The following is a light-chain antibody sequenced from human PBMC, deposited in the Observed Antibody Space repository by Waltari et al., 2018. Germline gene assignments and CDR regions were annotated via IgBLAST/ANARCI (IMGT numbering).Light chain of an antibody. V-gene: IGKV3-20*01. CDR3: QHYLRLPVT. J-gene: IGKJ1*01. CDR2: GAS. Sequence: EIVLTQSPGTLSLSLGERATVSCRASQSVSRALAWYQQKPGKAPRLLIYGASTRATGIPDRFSGSGSGTDFSLTISRREPDDFAVYYCQHYLRLPVTFGQGTTVEI. CDR1: QSVSRA.